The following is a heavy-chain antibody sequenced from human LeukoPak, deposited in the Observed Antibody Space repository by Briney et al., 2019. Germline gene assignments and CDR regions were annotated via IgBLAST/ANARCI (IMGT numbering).Heavy chain of an antibody. CDR2: IIPIFGTA. CDR3: ARERATTGTTGLLAFDI. D-gene: IGHD1-1*01. Sequence: SVKVSCKASGGTFSSYAISWVRQAPGQGPEWMGGIIPIFGTANYAQKFQGRVTITTDESTSTAYMELSSLRSEDTAVYYCARERATTGTTGLLAFDIWGQGTMVTVSS. V-gene: IGHV1-69*05. CDR1: GGTFSSYA. J-gene: IGHJ3*02.